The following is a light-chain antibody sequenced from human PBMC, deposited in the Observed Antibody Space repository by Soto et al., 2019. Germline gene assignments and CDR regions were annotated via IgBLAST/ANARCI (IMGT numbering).Light chain of an antibody. V-gene: IGLV2-14*02. J-gene: IGLJ1*01. CDR3: YSYTTTSTYV. CDR2: EGS. CDR1: SSDVGGYSL. Sequence: QSALTQPASVSGSPGQSITVSCTGTSSDVGGYSLVSWYHQNPGKAPKLVIYEGSKRPSGVSNRLSGSKSGNTASLTISGLQAEDEADYYCYSYTTTSTYVFGSGTKLTVL.